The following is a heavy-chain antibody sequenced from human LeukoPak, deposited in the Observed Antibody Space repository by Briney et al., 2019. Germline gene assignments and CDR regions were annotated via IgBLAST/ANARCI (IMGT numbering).Heavy chain of an antibody. CDR3: ARRDIVVVPPTGFDP. J-gene: IGHJ5*02. V-gene: IGHV4-39*01. CDR2: IYYSGST. Sequence: PETLSLTCTVSGDSISSSSYYWGWIRQPPGKGLEWIGSIYYSGSTYYNPSLKSRVTISVDTSKNQFSLKLNSVTAADTAVYYCARRDIVVVPPTGFDPWGQGTLVTVSS. D-gene: IGHD2-2*01. CDR1: GDSISSSSYY.